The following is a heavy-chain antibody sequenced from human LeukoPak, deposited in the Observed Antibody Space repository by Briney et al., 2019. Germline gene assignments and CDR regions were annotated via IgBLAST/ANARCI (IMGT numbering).Heavy chain of an antibody. CDR3: ARDPNYYDSSGPHFDY. V-gene: IGHV4-4*07. J-gene: IGHJ4*02. Sequence: SETPSLTCTVSGGSISSYYWSWIRQPAGKGLEWIGRIYTSGSTNYNPSLKSRVTMSVDTSKNQFSLKLSSVTAADTAVYYCARDPNYYDSSGPHFDYWGQGTLVTVSS. CDR1: GGSISSYY. CDR2: IYTSGST. D-gene: IGHD3-22*01.